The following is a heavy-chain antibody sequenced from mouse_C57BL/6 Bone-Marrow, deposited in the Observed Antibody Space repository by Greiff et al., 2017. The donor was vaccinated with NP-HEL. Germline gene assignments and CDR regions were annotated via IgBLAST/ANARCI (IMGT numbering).Heavy chain of an antibody. J-gene: IGHJ2*01. Sequence: QVQLQQSGAELVRPGASVTLSCKASGYTFTDYEMHWVKQTPVHGLEWIGAIDPETGGTAYNQKFKGKAILTADKSSSTAYMELRSLTSEDSAVYYCTRRRRTLDDYDGGVYFDYWGQGTTLTVSS. D-gene: IGHD2-4*01. CDR1: GYTFTDYE. CDR2: IDPETGGT. V-gene: IGHV1-15*01. CDR3: TRRRRTLDDYDGGVYFDY.